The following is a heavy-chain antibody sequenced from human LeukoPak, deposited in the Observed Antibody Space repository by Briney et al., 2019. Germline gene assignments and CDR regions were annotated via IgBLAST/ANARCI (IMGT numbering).Heavy chain of an antibody. D-gene: IGHD3-22*01. Sequence: SETPSLTCAVYGGSFSGYYWSWIRQPPGKGLEWIGEINHSGSTNYNPSLKSRVTISVDTSKNQFSLKLSSVTAADTAVYYWARKGVVASSGYYYWGQGTLATVSS. V-gene: IGHV4-34*01. CDR1: GGSFSGYY. CDR3: ARKGVVASSGYYY. J-gene: IGHJ4*02. CDR2: INHSGST.